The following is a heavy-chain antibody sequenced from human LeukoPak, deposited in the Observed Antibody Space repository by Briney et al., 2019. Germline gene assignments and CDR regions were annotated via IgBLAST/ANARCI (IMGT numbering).Heavy chain of an antibody. Sequence: GGSLRLSCAVSGFSFGRNYVSWVRQAPGKGLEWVSAIYSGGNTYYADSVKGRFTVSRDNSKNIVYLLMISLRAEDTAVYYCARGQYLAPAFDIWGQGTMVTVSS. V-gene: IGHV3-53*01. CDR2: IYSGGNT. CDR3: ARGQYLAPAFDI. D-gene: IGHD2-2*02. CDR1: GFSFGRNY. J-gene: IGHJ3*02.